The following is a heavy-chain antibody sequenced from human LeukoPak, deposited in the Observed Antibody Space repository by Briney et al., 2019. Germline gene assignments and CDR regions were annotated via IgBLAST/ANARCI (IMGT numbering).Heavy chain of an antibody. Sequence: PSETLSLTCTVSGVSIRSYYWSWIRQPPGKELEWIGHIYYSGNTNYNPSFKSRVTISVDTSKNQFSLKLSSVTAADTAVHYCARHIAFAGPILHWGQGSLVTVSS. J-gene: IGHJ1*01. D-gene: IGHD6-19*01. CDR1: GVSIRSYY. CDR2: IYYSGNT. CDR3: ARHIAFAGPILH. V-gene: IGHV4-59*08.